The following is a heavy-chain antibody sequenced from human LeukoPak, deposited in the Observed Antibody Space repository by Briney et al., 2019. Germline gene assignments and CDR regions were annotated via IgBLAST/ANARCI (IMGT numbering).Heavy chain of an antibody. D-gene: IGHD3-22*01. Sequence: ASVKVSCKPSGYIFTSYGITWVRQAPGQGLEWMGWISAYNGNTNYAQKLQGRVTMTTDTSSSTAYMELRSLRSDDTAVYYCARGYYYDSSGSPPWGYWGQGTLVTVSS. V-gene: IGHV1-18*01. J-gene: IGHJ4*02. CDR1: GYIFTSYG. CDR2: ISAYNGNT. CDR3: ARGYYYDSSGSPPWGY.